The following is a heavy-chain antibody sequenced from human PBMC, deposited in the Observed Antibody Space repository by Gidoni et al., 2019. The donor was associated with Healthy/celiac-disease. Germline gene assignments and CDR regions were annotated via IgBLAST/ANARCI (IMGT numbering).Heavy chain of an antibody. Sequence: QVQLVQSGAEVKKPGASVKVSCKASGYTFTGYYMNWVRQAPGQGLEWMGWINPNSGGTNYAQKFQGRVTMTRDTSISTAYMELSRLRSDDTAVYYCARAGETYYYDSSGYYGNWGQGTLVTVSS. CDR1: GYTFTGYY. D-gene: IGHD3-22*01. CDR2: INPNSGGT. J-gene: IGHJ4*02. CDR3: ARAGETYYYDSSGYYGN. V-gene: IGHV1-2*02.